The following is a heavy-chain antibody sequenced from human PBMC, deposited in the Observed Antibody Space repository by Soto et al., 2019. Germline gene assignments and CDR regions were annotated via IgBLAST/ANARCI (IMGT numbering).Heavy chain of an antibody. CDR2: IKSKTDGGTT. J-gene: IGHJ6*02. V-gene: IGHV3-15*07. Sequence: GGSLRLSCAASGFTFSNAWMNWVRQAPGKGLEWVGRIKSKTDGGTTDYAAPVKGRFTISRDDSKNTLYLQMNSLKTEDTAVYYCTTGELLWFGELLPPLQNYYGMDVWGQGTTVTVSS. CDR1: GFTFSNAW. D-gene: IGHD3-10*01. CDR3: TTGELLWFGELLPPLQNYYGMDV.